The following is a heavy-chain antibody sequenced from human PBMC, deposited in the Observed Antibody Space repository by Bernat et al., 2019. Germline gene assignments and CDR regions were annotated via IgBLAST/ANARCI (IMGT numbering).Heavy chain of an antibody. Sequence: QLQLQESGPGLVKPSETLSLTCTVSGDSISSSTYYWGWIRQPPGKGLEWIGSVSNSESTYYNPSLKSRVTISVDTSKNPFSLKLNSVTAADTAVFYCARQRSGSYYMDAFDIWGQGTMVTVSS. CDR1: GDSISSSTYY. J-gene: IGHJ3*02. D-gene: IGHD3-10*01. V-gene: IGHV4-39*01. CDR3: ARQRSGSYYMDAFDI. CDR2: VSNSEST.